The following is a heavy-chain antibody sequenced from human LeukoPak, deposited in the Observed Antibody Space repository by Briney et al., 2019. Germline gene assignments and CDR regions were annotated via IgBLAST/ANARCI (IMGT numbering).Heavy chain of an antibody. CDR1: GFTFSNAW. V-gene: IGHV3-15*01. CDR2: IKSKTDGGTT. CDR3: TTAPTPYSGTYYGFDY. J-gene: IGHJ4*02. D-gene: IGHD1-26*01. Sequence: GGSLRLSCAASGFTFSNAWMSWVRQAPGKGLEWVGRIKSKTDGGTTDYAAPVKGKFTISRDDSKNTLNLRMNSLKTEDSAVYYCTTAPTPYSGTYYGFDYWGQGTLDTVSS.